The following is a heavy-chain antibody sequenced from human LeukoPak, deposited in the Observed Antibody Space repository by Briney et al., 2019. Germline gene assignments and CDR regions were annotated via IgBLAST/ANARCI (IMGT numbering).Heavy chain of an antibody. D-gene: IGHD2-2*01. CDR3: AKDDIVVVSAVVRWFDP. CDR1: GFIFSNYA. V-gene: IGHV3-23*01. CDR2: ISGSGGST. Sequence: GGSLRLSCAASGFIFSNYAMGWVRQAPGKGLEWVSAISGSGGSTYYADSVKGRFTISRDNSKNTLYLQMNSLRAEDTAVYYCAKDDIVVVSAVVRWFDPWGQGTLVTVSS. J-gene: IGHJ5*02.